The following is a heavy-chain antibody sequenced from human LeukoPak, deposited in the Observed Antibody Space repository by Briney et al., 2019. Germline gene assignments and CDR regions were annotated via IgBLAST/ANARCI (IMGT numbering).Heavy chain of an antibody. CDR1: GFTFTTNW. J-gene: IGHJ4*02. Sequence: GGSLRLSCAASGFTFTTNWMTWVRQAPGKGLEWVATINQDGSEKYYVDSVKGRFTISRDDAKNSLFLQMNSLRAEDTAVYYCARDRITDFWSGYYTNYFDYWGQGTLVTVSS. V-gene: IGHV3-7*01. CDR2: INQDGSEK. CDR3: ARDRITDFWSGYYTNYFDY. D-gene: IGHD3-3*01.